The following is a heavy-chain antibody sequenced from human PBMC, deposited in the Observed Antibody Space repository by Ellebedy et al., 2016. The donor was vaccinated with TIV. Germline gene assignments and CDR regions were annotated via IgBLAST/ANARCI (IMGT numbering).Heavy chain of an antibody. CDR3: ARLRLEHGDAVGY. D-gene: IGHD4-17*01. Sequence: PGGSLRLSCAASGFTFSAYSMNWVRQAPGKVLEWVSCMSGSSTYIYSADSVKGRFTITGDDAKGSVYLQMNSLRAEDTAVYYCARLRLEHGDAVGYWGQGTLVTVSS. CDR2: MSGSSTYI. CDR1: GFTFSAYS. V-gene: IGHV3-21*01. J-gene: IGHJ4*02.